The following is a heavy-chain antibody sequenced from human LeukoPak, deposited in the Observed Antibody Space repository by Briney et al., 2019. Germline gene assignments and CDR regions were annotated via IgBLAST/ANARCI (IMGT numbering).Heavy chain of an antibody. J-gene: IGHJ5*02. V-gene: IGHV3-11*01. Sequence: GRSLRLSCAASGFTFGDCYMSWIRQAPGKGLEWVSYISSSGSTIYYADSVKGRFTISRDNAKNSLYLQMNSLRAEDTAVYYCARAVVVAEGWFDPWGQGTLVTVSS. CDR1: GFTFGDCY. CDR2: ISSSGSTI. D-gene: IGHD2-15*01. CDR3: ARAVVVAEGWFDP.